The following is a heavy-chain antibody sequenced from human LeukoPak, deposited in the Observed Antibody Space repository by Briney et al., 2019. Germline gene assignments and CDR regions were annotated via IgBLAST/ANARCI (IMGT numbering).Heavy chain of an antibody. CDR3: ARTYYYDSSGPEGAFDI. D-gene: IGHD3-22*01. J-gene: IGHJ3*02. Sequence: SGGSLRLSCAASGFTFSSYAMHWVRQAPGKGLEWVAVISYDGSNKYYADSVKGRFTISRDNSKNTLYLQMNSLRAEDTAVYYCARTYYYDSSGPEGAFDIWGQGTMVTVSS. CDR2: ISYDGSNK. CDR1: GFTFSSYA. V-gene: IGHV3-30-3*01.